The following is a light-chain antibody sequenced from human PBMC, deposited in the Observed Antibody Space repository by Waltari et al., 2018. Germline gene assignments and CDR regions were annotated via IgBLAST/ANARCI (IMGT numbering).Light chain of an antibody. Sequence: SYMLTQPPSASVAPGKTARLTCGGNNIGSKSVHWYQQKPGQAPVLVIYYDSDRPSGIPERFSGSNSGNTATLTISRVEAGDEADYYCQVWDSSSDHLYVFGTGTKVTVL. J-gene: IGLJ1*01. V-gene: IGLV3-21*04. CDR3: QVWDSSSDHLYV. CDR1: NIGSKS. CDR2: YDS.